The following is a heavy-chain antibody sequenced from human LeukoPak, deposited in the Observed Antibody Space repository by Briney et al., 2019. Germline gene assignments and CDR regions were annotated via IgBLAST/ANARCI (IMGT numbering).Heavy chain of an antibody. D-gene: IGHD6-19*01. CDR2: IIPIFGTA. CDR1: GGTFSSYA. Sequence: ASVKVSCKDSGGTFSSYAISWVRQAPGQGLEWMGGIIPIFGTANYAQKFQGRVTITADESTSTAYMELSSLRSEDTAVYYCARDWSRYSSGWHYWGQGTLVTVSS. J-gene: IGHJ4*02. V-gene: IGHV1-69*01. CDR3: ARDWSRYSSGWHY.